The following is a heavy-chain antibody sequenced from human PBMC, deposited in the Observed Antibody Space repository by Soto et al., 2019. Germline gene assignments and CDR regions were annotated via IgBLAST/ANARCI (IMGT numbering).Heavy chain of an antibody. CDR1: GITFSTYA. J-gene: IGHJ4*02. D-gene: IGHD6-13*01. Sequence: PRGSLRLSCAASGITFSTYAMSWVRQAPGKGLEWVSAISGSGGSTYYADSVKGRFTISRDKSKNTLYLQMNSLRAEDTALYYCAKSFSSNWYDYFDYWGQGRLVTVSS. V-gene: IGHV3-23*01. CDR3: AKSFSSNWYDYFDY. CDR2: ISGSGGST.